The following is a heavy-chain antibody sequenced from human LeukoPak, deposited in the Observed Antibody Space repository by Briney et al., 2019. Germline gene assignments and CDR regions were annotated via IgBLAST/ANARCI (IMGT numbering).Heavy chain of an antibody. D-gene: IGHD3-22*01. J-gene: IGHJ3*02. CDR1: GASISSSY. Sequence: KPSETLSLTCTVSGASISSSYWSWIRQPPGERLEWIGFIYYNGNTNSNPSLKSRVTISADTSKNQFSLKLTSVTAADTAVYYCVRGNYDNRGYSNAFDIWGQGTMATVSS. V-gene: IGHV4-59*01. CDR2: IYYNGNT. CDR3: VRGNYDNRGYSNAFDI.